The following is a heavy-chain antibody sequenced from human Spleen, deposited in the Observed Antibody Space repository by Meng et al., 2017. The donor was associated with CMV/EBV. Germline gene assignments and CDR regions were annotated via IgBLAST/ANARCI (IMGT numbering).Heavy chain of an antibody. J-gene: IGHJ4*02. D-gene: IGHD3-10*01. CDR3: ARGAGITRGGHLSY. CDR1: GGSFSGYY. Sequence: QGQLQQWGAGLLKSSETLSLTCAVDGGSFSGYYWSWIRQPPGKGLEWIGEINHSGSTNYNPSLKSRVTISVDTSKNQFSLKLSSVTAADTAVYYCARGAGITRGGHLSYWGQGTLVTVSS. CDR2: INHSGST. V-gene: IGHV4-34*01.